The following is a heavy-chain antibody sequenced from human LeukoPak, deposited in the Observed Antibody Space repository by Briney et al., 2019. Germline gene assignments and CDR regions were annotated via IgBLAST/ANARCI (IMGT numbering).Heavy chain of an antibody. D-gene: IGHD3-10*01. CDR3: ARVRGVIISLLDY. J-gene: IGHJ4*02. Sequence: SETLSLTCTVSGGSISSYYWSWLRQPPGKGLEWIGYIYYSGSTNYNPSLKSRVTISVDTSKNQFSLKLSSVTAADTAVYYCARVRGVIISLLDYWGQGTLVTVSS. CDR2: IYYSGST. V-gene: IGHV4-59*01. CDR1: GGSISSYY.